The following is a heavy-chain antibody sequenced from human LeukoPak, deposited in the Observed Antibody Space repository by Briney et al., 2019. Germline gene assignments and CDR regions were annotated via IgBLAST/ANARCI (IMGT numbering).Heavy chain of an antibody. V-gene: IGHV3-30-3*02. J-gene: IGHJ3*02. Sequence: GGSLRLSCAASGFTFSSYAMHWVRQVPGKGLEWVAVISYDGSNKYYADSVKGRFTISRDNSKNTLYLQMNSLRAEDTAVYYCAKPTSGYSSGWYRGTFDIWGQGTMVTVSS. CDR1: GFTFSSYA. CDR3: AKPTSGYSSGWYRGTFDI. CDR2: ISYDGSNK. D-gene: IGHD6-19*01.